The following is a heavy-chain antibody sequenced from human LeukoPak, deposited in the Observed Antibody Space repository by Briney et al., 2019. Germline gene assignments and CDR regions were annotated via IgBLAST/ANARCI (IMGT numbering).Heavy chain of an antibody. CDR3: AKDRGFGEYFPFFY. J-gene: IGHJ4*02. D-gene: IGHD3-10*01. V-gene: IGHV3-23*01. CDR2: ISGSGGAT. CDR1: GFIFNTYA. Sequence: GGSLRLSCVVSGFIFNTYALNWVRQAPGKGLEWVSGISGSGGATYYADSVKGRFTISRDNSKNTLYLQMNSLRGEDTAVYYCAKDRGFGEYFPFFYWGQGTLVTVSS.